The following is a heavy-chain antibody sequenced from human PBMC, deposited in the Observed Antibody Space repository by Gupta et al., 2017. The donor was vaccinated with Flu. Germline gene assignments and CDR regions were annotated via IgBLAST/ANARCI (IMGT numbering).Heavy chain of an antibody. CDR1: SSYF. D-gene: IGHD1-1*01. CDR3: TRVYGYNGNDF. Sequence: SSYFWSWIRQPPGKGLEWIGYVYYSGITNYNPSLKSRASISVDTSKNQFSLKLRSVTAADTAFYYCTRVYGYNGNDFWGQGTLVTVSS. V-gene: IGHV4-59*01. J-gene: IGHJ4*02. CDR2: VYYSGIT.